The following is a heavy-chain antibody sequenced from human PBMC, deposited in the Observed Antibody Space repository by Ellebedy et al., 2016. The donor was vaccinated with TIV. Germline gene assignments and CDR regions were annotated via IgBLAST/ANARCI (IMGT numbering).Heavy chain of an antibody. CDR1: GFTFSTYS. Sequence: PGGSLRLSCAASGFTFSTYSMHWVRQAPGKGLEYVSAIRSNGGTTYYANSVKGRSTISRDNSKNTLYLQMGSLRAEDTAVYYCAREGGSGSGTHYYSDCWGQGTLVTVSS. CDR2: IRSNGGTT. CDR3: AREGGSGSGTHYYSDC. D-gene: IGHD3-10*01. J-gene: IGHJ4*02. V-gene: IGHV3-64*01.